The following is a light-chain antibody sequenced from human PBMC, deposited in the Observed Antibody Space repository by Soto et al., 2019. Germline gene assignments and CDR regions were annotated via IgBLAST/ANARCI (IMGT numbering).Light chain of an antibody. V-gene: IGKV3-15*01. Sequence: EIVMTQSPVTLSASPGERATLSCRASQSISNNLAWYQQKPGQAPRLLIYGASTRATGIPARFSGSESGTEFTLSISSLQSEDVAVYYCQQYNNWPRTFGQGTKVEIK. CDR3: QQYNNWPRT. CDR1: QSISNN. J-gene: IGKJ1*01. CDR2: GAS.